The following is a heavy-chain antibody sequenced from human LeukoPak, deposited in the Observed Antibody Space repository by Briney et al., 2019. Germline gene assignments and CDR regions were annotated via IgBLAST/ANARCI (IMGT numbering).Heavy chain of an antibody. D-gene: IGHD2-15*01. CDR3: AKATYPSSKGYYFDY. V-gene: IGHV3-23*01. CDR1: GFTFSSYA. J-gene: IGHJ4*02. Sequence: TGGSLRLSCAASGFTFSSYAMSWVRQAPGKGLEWVSAISGSGGSTYYADSVKGRFTISRDNSKNTLHLQMNSLRAEDTAVYYCAKATYPSSKGYYFDYWGQGTLVTVSS. CDR2: ISGSGGST.